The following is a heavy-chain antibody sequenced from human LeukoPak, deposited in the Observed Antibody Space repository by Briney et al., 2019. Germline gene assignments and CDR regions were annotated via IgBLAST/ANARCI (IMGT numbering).Heavy chain of an antibody. Sequence: GGSLRLSCAASGFTFSSYWMHWVRQAPGKGLVWVSRINTDGSSTSYADSVKGRFTISRDNAKNTLYLQMNSLRAEDTAVYNCAREYSSSPPPGFDYWGQGTLVTVSS. CDR1: GFTFSSYW. J-gene: IGHJ4*02. CDR3: AREYSSSPPPGFDY. V-gene: IGHV3-74*01. D-gene: IGHD6-13*01. CDR2: INTDGSST.